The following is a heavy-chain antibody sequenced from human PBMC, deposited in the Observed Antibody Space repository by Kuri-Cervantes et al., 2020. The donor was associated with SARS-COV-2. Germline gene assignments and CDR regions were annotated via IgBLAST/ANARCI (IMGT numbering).Heavy chain of an antibody. CDR3: ASSSPATVTYPFDY. V-gene: IGHV3-30*04. J-gene: IGHJ4*02. CDR2: ISYDGSNK. Sequence: GGSLRLSCAASGFTFSSYAMRWVRQAPGKGLEWVAVISYDGSNKYYADSVKGRFTISRDNSKNTLYLQMNSLRAEDTAVYYCASSSPATVTYPFDYWGQGTLVTVSS. D-gene: IGHD4-17*01. CDR1: GFTFSSYA.